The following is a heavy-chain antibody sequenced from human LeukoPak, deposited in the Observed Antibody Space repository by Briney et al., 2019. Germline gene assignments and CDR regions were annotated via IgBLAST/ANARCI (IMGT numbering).Heavy chain of an antibody. D-gene: IGHD2-15*01. J-gene: IGHJ6*02. Sequence: SETLSLTCSVSGQSISSGYFWGWIRQSPGKGLEWVGNINHRGSTDYNPSLKSRVTISVDTSKNQFTLKLTSVTAADTAVYYCASELGHSYYYYYGMDVWGQGTTVTVSS. CDR3: ASELGHSYYYYYGMDV. V-gene: IGHV4-38-2*02. CDR2: INHRGST. CDR1: GQSISSGYF.